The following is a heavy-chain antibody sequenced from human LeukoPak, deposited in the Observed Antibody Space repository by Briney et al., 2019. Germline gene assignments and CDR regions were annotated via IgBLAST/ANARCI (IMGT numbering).Heavy chain of an antibody. Sequence: GGSLRLSCAASGFTFTSYNMNWVRQAPGKGLEWVGRIRSKANSYATAYAASVKGRFTISRDDSKNTAYLQMNSLKTEDTAVYYCTRLKYYYYYMDVWGKGTTVTVSS. CDR1: GFTFTSYN. J-gene: IGHJ6*03. CDR3: TRLKYYYYYMDV. V-gene: IGHV3-73*01. CDR2: IRSKANSYAT.